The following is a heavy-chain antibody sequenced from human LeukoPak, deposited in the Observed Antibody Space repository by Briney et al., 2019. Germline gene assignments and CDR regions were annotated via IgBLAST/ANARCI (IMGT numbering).Heavy chain of an antibody. CDR2: IYSGGTT. D-gene: IGHD3-16*01. Sequence: PGGSLRLSCAASGFTVSSNYMSWVRQAPGQGLEWVSVIYSGGTTYYADSVKGRFTISRDNSKNTLYLQMHSLRAEDTAVYYCARYNYGYGYGFDIWGQGTMVTVSS. CDR3: ARYNYGYGYGFDI. V-gene: IGHV3-66*02. J-gene: IGHJ3*02. CDR1: GFTVSSNY.